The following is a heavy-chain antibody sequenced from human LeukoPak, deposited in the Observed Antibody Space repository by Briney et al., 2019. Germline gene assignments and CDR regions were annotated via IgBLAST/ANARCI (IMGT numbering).Heavy chain of an antibody. CDR1: GFTFSDYY. J-gene: IGHJ3*02. V-gene: IGHV3-11*04. CDR3: ARDEHYYDSSGYYYPRAFDI. CDR2: ISSSSSTI. D-gene: IGHD3-22*01. Sequence: GGSLRLSCAASGFTFSDYYMSWIRQAPGRGLEWVSYISSSSSTIYYADSVKGRFTISRDNAKNSLYLQMNSLRAEDTAVYYCARDEHYYDSSGYYYPRAFDIWGQGTMVTVSS.